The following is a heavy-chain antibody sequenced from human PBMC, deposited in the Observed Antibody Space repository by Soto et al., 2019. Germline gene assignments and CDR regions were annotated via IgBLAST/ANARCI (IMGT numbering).Heavy chain of an antibody. J-gene: IGHJ5*02. CDR2: ISTSGST. D-gene: IGHD4-17*01. CDR3: ARLDGDSGDWFDP. CDR1: GASISDSTYY. V-gene: IGHV4-39*01. Sequence: SETLSLTCTVSGASISDSTYYWGWFRQPPGKGLEWIGSISTSGSTYSNPSLKSRVTISVDTSKNQLSLKLTSVTAADTAVFYCARLDGDSGDWFDPWGQGTLVTVSS.